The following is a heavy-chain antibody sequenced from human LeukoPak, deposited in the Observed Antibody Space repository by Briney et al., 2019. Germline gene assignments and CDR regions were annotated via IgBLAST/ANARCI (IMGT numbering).Heavy chain of an antibody. CDR1: GFTFSSYS. D-gene: IGHD4-17*01. V-gene: IGHV3-21*01. CDR3: ARDSSTVTTGGLDY. CDR2: ISSSSSYI. Sequence: GGSLRLSCAASGFTFSSYSMNWVRQAPGKGLEWVSSISSSSSYIYYADSVKGRFTISRDNSKNTQYLQMNSLRAEDTAVYYCARDSSTVTTGGLDYWGQGTLVTVSS. J-gene: IGHJ4*02.